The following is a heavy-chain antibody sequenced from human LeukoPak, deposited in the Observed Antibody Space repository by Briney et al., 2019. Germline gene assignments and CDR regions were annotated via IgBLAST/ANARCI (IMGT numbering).Heavy chain of an antibody. CDR1: GGSISSSSYY. D-gene: IGHD6-13*01. CDR2: IYYSGST. J-gene: IGHJ6*03. Sequence: SETLSLTCTVSGGSISSSSYYWGWIRQPPGKGLEWIGSIYYSGSTYYNPSLKSRVTISVDTSKNQFSLKLSSVTAADTAVYYCARLGRQQLVYYYYYMDVWGKGTTVTISS. V-gene: IGHV4-39*01. CDR3: ARLGRQQLVYYYYYMDV.